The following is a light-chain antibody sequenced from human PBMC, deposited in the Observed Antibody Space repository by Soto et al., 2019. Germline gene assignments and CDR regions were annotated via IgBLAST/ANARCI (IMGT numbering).Light chain of an antibody. Sequence: SYELTQPPSVSVAPGKTARITCGGNNIGSKSVHWYQQKPGQAPVLVIYYDSDRPSGIPERFSGSNSGNTATLTISRVEAGDEADYYCQVCDSSSDRYVVFGGGTKVTVL. CDR2: YDS. CDR1: NIGSKS. J-gene: IGLJ2*01. V-gene: IGLV3-21*04. CDR3: QVCDSSSDRYVV.